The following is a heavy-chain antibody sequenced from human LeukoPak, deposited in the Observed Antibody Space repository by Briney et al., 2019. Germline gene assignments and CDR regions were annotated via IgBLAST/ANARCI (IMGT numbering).Heavy chain of an antibody. CDR2: IRYDGSNK. D-gene: IGHD3-9*01. V-gene: IGHV3-30*02. CDR1: GFTFSSYG. J-gene: IGHJ4*02. CDR3: AKDRTPYYDILTGYAFDY. Sequence: PGGSLRLSCAASGFTFSSYGMHWVRQAPGKGLEWVAFIRYDGSNKYYADSVKGRFTISRDNSKNTLYLQMNSLRAEDTAVYYCAKDRTPYYDILTGYAFDYWGQGTLVTVSS.